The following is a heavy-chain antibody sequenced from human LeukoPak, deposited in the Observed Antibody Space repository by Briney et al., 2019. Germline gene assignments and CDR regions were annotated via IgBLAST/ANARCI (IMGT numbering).Heavy chain of an antibody. D-gene: IGHD3-9*01. CDR3: ARAIDILTGYKY. CDR1: GFTVSNNY. J-gene: IGHJ4*02. V-gene: IGHV3-53*01. CDR2: IYSGGST. Sequence: GGSLRLSCAASGFTVSNNYMSWVRQAPGKGLEWVSVIYSGGSTYYADSVKGRFTISRDNSKNTLYLQMNSLRAEDTAVYYCARAIDILTGYKYWGQGTLVTVSS.